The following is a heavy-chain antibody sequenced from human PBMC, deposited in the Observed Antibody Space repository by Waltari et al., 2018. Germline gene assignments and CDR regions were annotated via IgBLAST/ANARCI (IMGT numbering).Heavy chain of an antibody. V-gene: IGHV4-59*11. D-gene: IGHD6-6*01. J-gene: IGHJ4*02. CDR2: IYYSGST. CDR1: GGSISSHY. Sequence: QVQLQESGPGLVKPSETLSLTCTVSGGSISSHYWRWIRQPPGKGLEWIGYIYYSGSTNYNPSLKSRVTISVDTSKNQFSLKLSSVTAADTAVYYCARVRIAARSFDYWGQGTLVTVSS. CDR3: ARVRIAARSFDY.